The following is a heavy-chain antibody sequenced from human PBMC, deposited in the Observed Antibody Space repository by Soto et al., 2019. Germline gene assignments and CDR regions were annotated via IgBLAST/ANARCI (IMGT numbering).Heavy chain of an antibody. Sequence: WGSLRLSCAASGFTFSSYAMHWVRQAPGKGLEWVAVISYDGSNKYYADSVKGRFTISRDNTKNTLYLQMNRLRAEDTAVYYCTTNQARAYCSSWSCPDNQYRIDVWAQGTTVTVSS. V-gene: IGHV3-30-3*01. J-gene: IGHJ6*01. D-gene: IGHD2-2*01. CDR1: GFTFSSYA. CDR2: ISYDGSNK. CDR3: TTNQARAYCSSWSCPDNQYRIDV.